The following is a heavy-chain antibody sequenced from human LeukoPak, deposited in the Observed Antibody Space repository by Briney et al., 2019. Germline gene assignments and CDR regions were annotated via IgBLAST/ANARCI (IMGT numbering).Heavy chain of an antibody. V-gene: IGHV5-51*01. Sequence: GESLKISCKGSGYSFTSYWIGWVRQMPGKGLEWMGIIYPGDSDTRYSPSFQGQVTISADKSISTAYLQWSSLKASDTAMYYCARITQPGIAAAGFDYWGQGTLVTVSS. CDR3: ARITQPGIAAAGFDY. D-gene: IGHD6-13*01. CDR1: GYSFTSYW. CDR2: IYPGDSDT. J-gene: IGHJ4*02.